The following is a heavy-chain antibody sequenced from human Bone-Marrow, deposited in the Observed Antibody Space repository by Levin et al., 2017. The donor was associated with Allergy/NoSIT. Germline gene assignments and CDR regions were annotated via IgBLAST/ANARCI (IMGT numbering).Heavy chain of an antibody. Sequence: ASVKVSCKASGDTFTTYLIHWVRQAPGQGLEWMGIINPDGGSTTYAQKFRGRVTMTSDTSTGTVYMQLRSLASDDAAMYYCARGVRTAVNYRIDYWGQGTLVTVSS. CDR2: INPDGGST. J-gene: IGHJ4*02. D-gene: IGHD1-7*01. CDR1: GDTFTTYL. CDR3: ARGVRTAVNYRIDY. V-gene: IGHV1-46*01.